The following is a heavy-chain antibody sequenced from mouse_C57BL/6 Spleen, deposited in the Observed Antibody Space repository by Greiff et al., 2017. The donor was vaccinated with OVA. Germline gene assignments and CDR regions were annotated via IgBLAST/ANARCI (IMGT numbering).Heavy chain of an antibody. J-gene: IGHJ3*01. CDR2: IDPETGGT. CDR3: TKKIAY. CDR1: GYTFTDYE. V-gene: IGHV1-15*01. Sequence: QVQLKQSGAELLSPGASVSLSCKASGYTFTDYEFHWLKPRPGHGLEWIGAIDPETGGTAYNQKFKGKAILTADKSSSTAYMELRSLTSEDSAVYYCTKKIAYWGQGTLVTVSA.